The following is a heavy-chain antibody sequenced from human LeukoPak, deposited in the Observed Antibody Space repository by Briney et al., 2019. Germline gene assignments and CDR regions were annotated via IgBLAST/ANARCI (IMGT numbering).Heavy chain of an antibody. CDR3: ASWGYYGSGSKYYFDY. J-gene: IGHJ4*02. Sequence: GGSLRLSCAASGFTFSIFGMSWVRQVPGKGLEWVSVIYSGGSTYYADSVKGRFTISRDNSKNTLYLQVNSLRAEDTAVYYCASWGYYGSGSKYYFDYWGQGTLVTVSS. V-gene: IGHV3-66*01. CDR1: GFTFSIFG. CDR2: IYSGGST. D-gene: IGHD3-10*01.